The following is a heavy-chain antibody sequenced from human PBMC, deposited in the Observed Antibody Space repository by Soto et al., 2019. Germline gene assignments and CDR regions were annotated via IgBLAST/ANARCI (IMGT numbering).Heavy chain of an antibody. J-gene: IGHJ3*02. CDR2: ISSSSSYI. CDR1: GFTFSSYS. V-gene: IGHV3-21*01. Sequence: GGSLRLSCAASGFTFSSYSMNWVRQAPGKGLEWVSSISSSSSYIYYADSVKGRFTISRDNAKSSLYLQMNSLRAEDTAVYYCATTTVTTSGAGQIDAYDIWGRGTMVTVSS. D-gene: IGHD4-17*01. CDR3: ATTTVTTSGAGQIDAYDI.